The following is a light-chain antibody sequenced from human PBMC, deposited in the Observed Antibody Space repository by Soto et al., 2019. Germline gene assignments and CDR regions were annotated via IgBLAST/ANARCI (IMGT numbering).Light chain of an antibody. CDR2: STS. J-gene: IGLJ1*01. CDR1: TGAVTSDFH. CDR3: LLYHSGPYV. V-gene: IGLV7-43*01. Sequence: QAVVTQEPSLTVSPGGTVTLTCGSSTGAVTSDFHPNWFQQKPGQAPRALIYSTSNKPSWTPARFSGSLLGGKAALTVSGVQPEDEAEYSCLLYHSGPYVFGTGTKLTVL.